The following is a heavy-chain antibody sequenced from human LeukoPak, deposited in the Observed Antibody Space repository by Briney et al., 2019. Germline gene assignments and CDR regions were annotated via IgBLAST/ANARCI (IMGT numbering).Heavy chain of an antibody. J-gene: IGHJ5*02. V-gene: IGHV3-23*01. CDR2: IRPSGDNT. D-gene: IGHD6-19*01. CDR1: GFTFSSYD. CDR3: ARVAGWHWFDP. Sequence: GGALRLSCAASGFTFSSYDMTWVRQAPGRGLEWVSSIRPSGDNTYYGDSVKGRFTISRDNSKNTVYLQMNNMRVDDTAVYYCARVAGWHWFDPWGQGTLVIVSS.